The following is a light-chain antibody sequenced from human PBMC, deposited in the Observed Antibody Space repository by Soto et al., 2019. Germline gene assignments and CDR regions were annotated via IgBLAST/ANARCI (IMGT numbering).Light chain of an antibody. CDR1: QGLASR. J-gene: IGKJ1*01. Sequence: DIQMTQSPSTLSASVGDRVTITCRASQGLASRLAWYQLKPAKAPKLLIYEASTLESGVPFRFSGSGFGTEFTLTIGSLQPDDFATYFCQQYNTYSPTWTFGQGTKVEMK. CDR3: QQYNTYSPTWT. V-gene: IGKV1-5*03. CDR2: EAS.